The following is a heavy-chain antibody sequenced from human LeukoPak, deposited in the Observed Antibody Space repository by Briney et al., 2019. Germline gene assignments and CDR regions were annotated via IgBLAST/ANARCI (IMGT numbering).Heavy chain of an antibody. D-gene: IGHD3-10*01. CDR2: IYPGDSDT. J-gene: IGHJ6*03. CDR3: ARLRGALRGQPRAKYYYYYMDV. CDR1: GYSFSNYW. Sequence: GESLKISCKASGYSFSNYWIGWVRQTPGKGLEWMGIIYPGDSDTRYSPSFQGQVTISADKSISTAYLQWSSLKASDTAMYYCARLRGALRGQPRAKYYYYYMDVWGQGTTVTVSS. V-gene: IGHV5-51*01.